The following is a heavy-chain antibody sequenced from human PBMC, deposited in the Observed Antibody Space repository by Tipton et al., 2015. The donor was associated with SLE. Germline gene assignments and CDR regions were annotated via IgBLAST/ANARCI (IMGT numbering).Heavy chain of an antibody. CDR2: ISTYNGNT. J-gene: IGHJ2*01. CDR3: ARAVTTGLYWYFDL. CDR1: AYTFTTYS. V-gene: IGHV1-18*01. D-gene: IGHD4-17*01. Sequence: QSGAEVKNPGASVKVSCKASAYTFTTYSISWVRQAPGQGLEWMGWISTYNGNTNYAQKLQGRVTMTTDTSTSTAYMELRSLRSDDTAVYYCARAVTTGLYWYFDLWCRGTLVTVSS.